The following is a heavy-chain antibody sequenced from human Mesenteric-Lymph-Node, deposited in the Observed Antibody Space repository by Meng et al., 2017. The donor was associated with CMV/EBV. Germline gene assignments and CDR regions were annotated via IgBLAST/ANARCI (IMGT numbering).Heavy chain of an antibody. CDR1: GFTFSNYA. V-gene: IGHV3-30-3*01. CDR3: ARDRSSGSSVDFAG. D-gene: IGHD1-26*01. J-gene: IGHJ4*02. Sequence: GESLKISCAASGFTFSNYAMHWVRQAPGKGLEWVAVISYDGSNNYYADSVKGRFTISRDNAKNSLYLQMNSLRGEDTGIYHCARDRSSGSSVDFAGRGQGTLVTVS. CDR2: ISYDGSNN.